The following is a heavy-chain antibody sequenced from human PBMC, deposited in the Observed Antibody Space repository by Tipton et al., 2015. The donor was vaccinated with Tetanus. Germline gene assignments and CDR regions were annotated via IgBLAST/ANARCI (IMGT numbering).Heavy chain of an antibody. CDR1: GETFGAYY. Sequence: TLSLTCAVYGETFGAYYWTWIRQSPGKGLEWIGEINHSGSTKYNPSLKSRVTISVVTSGNLFSLKLSSVPAADTAVYCCARPTLSLEPLFKPPDVLDLWGQGTMVTVSS. V-gene: IGHV4-34*01. D-gene: IGHD1-1*01. J-gene: IGHJ3*01. CDR2: INHSGST. CDR3: ARPTLSLEPLFKPPDVLDL.